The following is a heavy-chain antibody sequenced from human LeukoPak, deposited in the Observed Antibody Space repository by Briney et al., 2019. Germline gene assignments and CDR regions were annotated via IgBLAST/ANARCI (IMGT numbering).Heavy chain of an antibody. V-gene: IGHV5-51*01. J-gene: IGHJ6*02. CDR3: ARRSGFTTYYYGMDV. D-gene: IGHD6-19*01. CDR2: IYPGDSDT. Sequence: AGESLKISCKGSGHSFTSYWIGWVRQMPGKGLEWMGIIYPGDSDTRYSPSFQGRVTISADKSISTAYLQWSSLKASDTAMYYCARRSGFTTYYYGMDVWGQGTTVTVSS. CDR1: GHSFTSYW.